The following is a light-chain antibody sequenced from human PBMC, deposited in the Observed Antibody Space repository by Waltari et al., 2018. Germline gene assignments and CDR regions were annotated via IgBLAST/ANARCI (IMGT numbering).Light chain of an antibody. J-gene: IGLJ1*01. CDR2: DVI. Sequence: QSALTQPRSVSGSPGQSVTISCTGTSSDLGTYNYVSWYQQHPGKAPKVIIYDVIQRPSGVPDRVSGSKSGDTASLTISGLQAEDEADYYCCSYAGSNTEVFGSGTKVTVL. CDR1: SSDLGTYNY. CDR3: CSYAGSNTEV. V-gene: IGLV2-11*01.